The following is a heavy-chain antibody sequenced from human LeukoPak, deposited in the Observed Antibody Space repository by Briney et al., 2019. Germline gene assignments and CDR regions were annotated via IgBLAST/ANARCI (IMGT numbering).Heavy chain of an antibody. D-gene: IGHD2-2*01. CDR2: IYPSGSS. CDR3: ARSPPAPKQFDY. Sequence: SETLSLTCTVSGVSISSYYWSWIRQPPGKGLEWIGYIYPSGSSNYNPSLKSRVTISVDTSKNQFSLKLCSVIAADTAVYYCARSPPAPKQFDYWGQGTLVTVSS. V-gene: IGHV4-4*09. CDR1: GVSISSYY. J-gene: IGHJ4*02.